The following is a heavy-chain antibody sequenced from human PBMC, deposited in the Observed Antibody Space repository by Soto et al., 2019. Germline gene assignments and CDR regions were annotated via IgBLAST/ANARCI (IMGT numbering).Heavy chain of an antibody. CDR2: FSWNTGNI. CDR1: EITFDDYA. V-gene: IGHV3-9*01. D-gene: IGHD1-1*01. CDR3: AKGTTGTMTD. J-gene: IGHJ4*02. Sequence: EAQVVESGGALVQPGGSLRLSCTASEITFDDYAMHWVRQAPGKGLEWGSGFSWNTGNIGYADSVKGRFIISRDSAKNSLFLQMNSLRLEDTALYYCAKGTTGTMTDGGQGTLVTVSS.